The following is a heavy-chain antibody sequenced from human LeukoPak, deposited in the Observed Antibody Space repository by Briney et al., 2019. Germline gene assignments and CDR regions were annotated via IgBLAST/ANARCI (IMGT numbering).Heavy chain of an antibody. CDR1: GYTFTGYY. D-gene: IGHD3-22*01. J-gene: IGHJ3*02. CDR3: AREVVVVITTSVENAFDI. V-gene: IGHV1-2*02. CDR2: INPNSGGT. Sequence: ASVKVSCKASGYTFTGYYVHWVRQAPGQGLEWMGWINPNSGGTNYAQKFQGRVTMTRDTSISTAYMELSRLRSDDTAVYYCAREVVVVITTSVENAFDIWGQGTMVTVSS.